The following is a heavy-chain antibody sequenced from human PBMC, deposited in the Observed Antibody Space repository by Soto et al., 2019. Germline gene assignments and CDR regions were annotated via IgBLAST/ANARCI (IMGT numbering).Heavy chain of an antibody. D-gene: IGHD5-12*01. CDR3: AAGGGLPRYY. CDR1: DGSISSGGYS. V-gene: IGHV4-30-2*01. J-gene: IGHJ4*02. Sequence: QLQLQESGSGLVKPSQTLSLTCAVSDGSISSGGYSWSWIRQPPGKGLEWIGYIYHSGSTYYNPSLKSRVPLSVDRSKNQFSLKLSSVTAADTAVYYCAAGGGLPRYYWCQGTLVTVSS. CDR2: IYHSGST.